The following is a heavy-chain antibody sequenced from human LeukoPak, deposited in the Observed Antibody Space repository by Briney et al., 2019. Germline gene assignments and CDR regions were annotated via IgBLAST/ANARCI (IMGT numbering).Heavy chain of an antibody. CDR2: ISAYNGNT. J-gene: IGHJ4*02. CDR3: AREDIVVVPAAIESGGFDY. CDR1: GGTFSSYA. D-gene: IGHD2-2*01. Sequence: ASVKVSCKASGGTFSSYAISWVRQAPGQGLEWMGWISAYNGNTNYAQKLQGRVTMTTDTSTSTAYMELRSLRSDDTAVYYCAREDIVVVPAAIESGGFDYWGQGTLVTVSS. V-gene: IGHV1-18*01.